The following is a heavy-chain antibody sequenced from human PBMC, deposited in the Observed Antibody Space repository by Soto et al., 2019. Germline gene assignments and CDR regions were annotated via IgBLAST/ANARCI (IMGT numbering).Heavy chain of an antibody. V-gene: IGHV4-59*08. CDR3: ASVTGSYYYYYYMDV. CDR1: GGSISSYY. CDR2: IYYSGST. D-gene: IGHD1-1*01. J-gene: IGHJ6*03. Sequence: SETLSLTCTVSGGSISSYYWSWIRQPPGKGLEWIGYIYYSGSTNYNPSLKSRVTISVDTSKNQFSLKLSSVTAADTAVYYCASVTGSYYYYYYMDVWGKGTTVTVPS.